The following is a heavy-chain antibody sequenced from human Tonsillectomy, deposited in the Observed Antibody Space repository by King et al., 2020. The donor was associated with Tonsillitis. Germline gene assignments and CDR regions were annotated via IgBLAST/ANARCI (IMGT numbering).Heavy chain of an antibody. V-gene: IGHV3-30*03. CDR1: GFSFRSFG. J-gene: IGHJ4*02. Sequence: VQLVESGGGVVQPGRSLRLSCAASGFSFRSFGVNWVRQAPGKGLEWGALVSYDGNNKFYADSVKGRFTISRDNSKNTVDLQMTTLRIEDTGVYYCARGSGDLDYWGQGTQVTVSS. CDR2: VSYDGNNK. CDR3: ARGSGDLDY. D-gene: IGHD7-27*01.